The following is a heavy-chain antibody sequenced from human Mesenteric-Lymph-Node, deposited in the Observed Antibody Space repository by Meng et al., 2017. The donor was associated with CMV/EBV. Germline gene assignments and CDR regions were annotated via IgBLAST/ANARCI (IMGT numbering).Heavy chain of an antibody. CDR3: AGGIAAAGSRWFDP. D-gene: IGHD6-13*01. V-gene: IGHV1-69*02. CDR1: GGTFSSYT. Sequence: QVQLVPSGAEVKKPGSSVKVSCKASGGTFSSYTISWVRQAPGQGLEWMGRIIPTLGIANYAQKFQGRVTITADKSTSTAYMELSSLRSEDTAVYYCAGGIAAAGSRWFDPWGQGTLVTVSS. J-gene: IGHJ5*02. CDR2: IIPTLGIA.